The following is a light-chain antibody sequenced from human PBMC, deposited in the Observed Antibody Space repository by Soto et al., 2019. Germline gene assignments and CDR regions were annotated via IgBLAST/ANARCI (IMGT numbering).Light chain of an antibody. V-gene: IGLV1-40*01. Sequence: QLVLTQPPSVSGAPGQRVTISCTGSSSNIGAGYDVHWYQQLPGTAPKLLIYGNSNRPSGVPDRFSGSKSGTSASLAITGLQAVDEADYYCQSYDSSLSGYVFGTGTKLTVL. CDR1: SSNIGAGYD. CDR2: GNS. CDR3: QSYDSSLSGYV. J-gene: IGLJ1*01.